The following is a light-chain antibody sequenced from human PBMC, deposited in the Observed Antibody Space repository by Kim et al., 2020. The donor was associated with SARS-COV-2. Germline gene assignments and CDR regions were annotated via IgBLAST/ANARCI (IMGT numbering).Light chain of an antibody. CDR2: AAS. Sequence: DIQMTQPPSSLSASVGDRVNITCRANQGISNSLAWFQQKPGKAPKVLIYAASTLQSGVPSRFRGSGSGTDFTLTIASLQPEDVATYYCQKYNAAPWTFGQGTKVEIK. V-gene: IGKV1-27*01. CDR1: QGISNS. CDR3: QKYNAAPWT. J-gene: IGKJ1*01.